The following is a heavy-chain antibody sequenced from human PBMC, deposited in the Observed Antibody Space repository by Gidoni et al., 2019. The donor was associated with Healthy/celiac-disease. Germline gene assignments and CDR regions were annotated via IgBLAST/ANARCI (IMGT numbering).Heavy chain of an antibody. CDR1: GFTFSSYG. Sequence: QVQLVESGGGVVQPGRSLRLPCAASGFTFSSYGVHWVRQAPGKGLEGVAVIWYDGSNKYYADSVKGRFTISRDNSKNTLYLQMNSLRAEDTAVYYCARGESGRFLEWLSHFDYWGQGTLVTVSS. V-gene: IGHV3-33*01. D-gene: IGHD3-3*01. CDR2: IWYDGSNK. CDR3: ARGESGRFLEWLSHFDY. J-gene: IGHJ4*02.